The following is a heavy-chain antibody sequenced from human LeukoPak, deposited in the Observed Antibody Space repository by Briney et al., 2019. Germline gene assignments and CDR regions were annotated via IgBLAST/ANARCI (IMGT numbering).Heavy chain of an antibody. CDR2: IYSGGNT. CDR1: GFTFSDYY. CDR3: ARPPGLAGHYSYYYGVDV. J-gene: IGHJ6*02. V-gene: IGHV3-66*04. Sequence: GGSLRLSCAASGFTFSDYYMSWIRQAPGKGLEWVSIIYSGGNTYYADSVRGRFIISRDNSENTVYLQMNSLRAEDTAVYFCARPPGLAGHYSYYYGVDVWGQGTTVTVSS. D-gene: IGHD6-19*01.